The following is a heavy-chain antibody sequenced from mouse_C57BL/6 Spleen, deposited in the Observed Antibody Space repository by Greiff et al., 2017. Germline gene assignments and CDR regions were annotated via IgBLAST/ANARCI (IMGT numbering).Heavy chain of an antibody. CDR3: ARDGYYSFDY. V-gene: IGHV3-6*01. CDR1: GYSITSGHY. CDR2: ISYDGSN. Sequence: EVQLVESGPGLVKPSQSLSLTCPVTGYSITSGHYWNWIRQFPGNKLEWMGYISYDGSNNYNPSLKNRISITRDTSKNQFFLKLNSVTTEDTATYYCARDGYYSFDYWGQGTTLTVSS. D-gene: IGHD2-3*01. J-gene: IGHJ2*01.